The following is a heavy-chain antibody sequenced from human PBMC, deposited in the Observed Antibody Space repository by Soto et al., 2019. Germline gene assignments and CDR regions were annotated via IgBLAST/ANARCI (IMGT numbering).Heavy chain of an antibody. CDR3: ARVIGGIAAYFDY. Sequence: ASVKVSCKASGYTFTSYDINWVRQATGQGLEWMGWMNPNSGNTGYAQKFQGRVTMTRDTSISTAYMELSRLRSDDTAVYYCARVIGGIAAYFDYWGQGTLVTVSS. J-gene: IGHJ4*02. V-gene: IGHV1-8*01. D-gene: IGHD6-13*01. CDR1: GYTFTSYD. CDR2: MNPNSGNT.